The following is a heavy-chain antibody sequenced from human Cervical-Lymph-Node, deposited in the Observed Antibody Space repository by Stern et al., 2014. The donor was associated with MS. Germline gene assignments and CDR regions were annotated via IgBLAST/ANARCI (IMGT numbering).Heavy chain of an antibody. CDR3: ARAKGYWHPYCYYGMDV. J-gene: IGHJ6*02. V-gene: IGHV4-59*01. D-gene: IGHD1-26*01. CDR2: ICYRGRI. CDR1: DVSISSDH. Sequence: QVQLQESGPGLVKPSETLSLPCTVSDVSISSDHWRRIRQPPGKGLDGIGPICYRGRINYSPALKSRVTISLDTSKNQFSLKVTSVTAADTAVYYCARAKGYWHPYCYYGMDVWGQGTTVTVSS.